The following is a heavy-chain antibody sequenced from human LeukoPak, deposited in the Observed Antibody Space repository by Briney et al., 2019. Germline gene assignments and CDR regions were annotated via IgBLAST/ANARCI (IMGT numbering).Heavy chain of an antibody. CDR1: GFTFSSYS. CDR2: ISSSSSYI. J-gene: IGHJ4*02. V-gene: IGHV3-21*01. D-gene: IGHD1-26*01. CDR3: ARGIVGATGWNY. Sequence: GGSLRLSCAASGFTFSSYSMNWVRQAPGKGLEWVSSISSSSSYIYYADSVKGRFTISRDNAKNSPYLQMNSLRAEDTAVYYCARGIVGATGWNYWGQGTLVTVSS.